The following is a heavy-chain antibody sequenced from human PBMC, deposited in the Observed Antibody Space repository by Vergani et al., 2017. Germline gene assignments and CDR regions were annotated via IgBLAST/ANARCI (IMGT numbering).Heavy chain of an antibody. J-gene: IGHJ4*02. D-gene: IGHD2-15*01. CDR3: AKEGGGYCSGGTCYPEY. CDR1: GLMFNNYG. CDR2: ISSDGSNK. Sequence: QVQLVESGGGVVQPGRSLRLSCETSGLMFNNYGMHWVRQAPGKGLEWVAVISSDGSNKHYADSVKGRFTISRDNSKNTLYLQMKSLRPEDTAVYYCAKEGGGYCSGGTCYPEYWGQGTLVIVSS. V-gene: IGHV3-30*18.